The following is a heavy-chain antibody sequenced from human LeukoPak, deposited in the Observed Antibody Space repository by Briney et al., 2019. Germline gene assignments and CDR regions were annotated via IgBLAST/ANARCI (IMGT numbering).Heavy chain of an antibody. CDR2: INHSGST. CDR3: ARGRYVFAY. J-gene: IGHJ4*02. D-gene: IGHD1-1*01. CDR1: GGSISSSSYY. V-gene: IGHV4-39*07. Sequence: SETLSLTCTVSGGSISSSSYYWSWIRQPPGKGLEWIGEINHSGSTNYNPSLKSRVTISVDTSKNQFSLKLSSVTAADTAVYYCARGRYVFAYWGQGTLVTVSS.